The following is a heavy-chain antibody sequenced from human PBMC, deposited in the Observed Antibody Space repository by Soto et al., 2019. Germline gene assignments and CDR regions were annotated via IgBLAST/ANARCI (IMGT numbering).Heavy chain of an antibody. CDR2: INHSGST. CDR3: ARPNGMDV. V-gene: IGHV4-34*01. J-gene: IGHJ6*02. CDR1: GGSFSGYY. Sequence: PSETLSLTCAVYGGSFSGYYSSWIRQPPGKGLEWIGEINHSGSTNYNPSLKSRVTISVDTSKNQFSLKLSSVTAADTAVYYCARPNGMDVWGQGTTVTVSS.